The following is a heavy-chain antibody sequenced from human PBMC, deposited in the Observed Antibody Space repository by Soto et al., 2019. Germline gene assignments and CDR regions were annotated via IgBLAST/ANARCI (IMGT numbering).Heavy chain of an antibody. CDR1: GYSFTSYW. J-gene: IGHJ3*02. CDR3: AVTNRGYSYGPDAFDI. CDR2: IYPGDSDT. Sequence: GESLKISCKGSGYSFTSYWIGWVRQMPGKGLEWMGIIYPGDSDTRYSPSFQGQVTISADKSISTAYLQWSSLKASDTAMYYCAVTNRGYSYGPDAFDIWGQGTMVTVPS. D-gene: IGHD5-18*01. V-gene: IGHV5-51*01.